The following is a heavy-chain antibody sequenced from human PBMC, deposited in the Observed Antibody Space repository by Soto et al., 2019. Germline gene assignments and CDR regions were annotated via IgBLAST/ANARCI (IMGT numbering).Heavy chain of an antibody. D-gene: IGHD2-21*02. Sequence: GGSLRLSCATSGFTFTAYDLTWVRQAPGKGLDWVSGISPSGDTTYYADSVKGRFTISRDNSKTVLCLQMNSLRAEDTAVYYCAFKGTAKPFYWGQGTLVTVSS. CDR2: ISPSGDTT. V-gene: IGHV3-23*01. J-gene: IGHJ4*02. CDR1: GFTFTAYD. CDR3: AFKGTAKPFY.